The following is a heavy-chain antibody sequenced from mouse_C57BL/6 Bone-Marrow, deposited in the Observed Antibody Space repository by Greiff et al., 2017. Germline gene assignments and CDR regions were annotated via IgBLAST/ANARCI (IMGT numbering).Heavy chain of an antibody. CDR3: TTYSIYYDYDAWFAY. CDR1: GFNIKDDY. D-gene: IGHD2-4*01. Sequence: DVQLQESGAELVRPGASVKLSCTASGFNIKDDYMHWVKQRPEQGLEWIGWIDPENGDTEYASKFQGKATITADTSSNTAYLQLSSLTSEDTAVYYCTTYSIYYDYDAWFAYWGQGTLVTVSA. J-gene: IGHJ3*01. CDR2: IDPENGDT. V-gene: IGHV14-4*01.